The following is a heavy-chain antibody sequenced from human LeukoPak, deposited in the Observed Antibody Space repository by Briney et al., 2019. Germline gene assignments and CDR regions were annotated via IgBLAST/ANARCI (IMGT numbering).Heavy chain of an antibody. D-gene: IGHD6-19*01. Sequence: PSETLSLTCAVYGGSFSGYYWRWIRQPPGKALEWIGEINHSGTTKHNPSLKSRVTISVDTSKNQFSLRLSSVIAADTAVYYCARGTIAVAGRYFDSWGQGPLVTVSS. J-gene: IGHJ4*02. CDR3: ARGTIAVAGRYFDS. V-gene: IGHV4-34*01. CDR1: GGSFSGYY. CDR2: INHSGTT.